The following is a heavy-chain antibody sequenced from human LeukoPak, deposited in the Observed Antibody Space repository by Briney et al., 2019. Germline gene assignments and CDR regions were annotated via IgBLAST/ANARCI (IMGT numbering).Heavy chain of an antibody. D-gene: IGHD2-21*01. V-gene: IGHV3-30*18. CDR1: GFTFRDYG. J-gene: IGHJ4*02. Sequence: GGSLRLSCAASGFTFRDYGMHWVRQAPGKGLEWVASISYDGSNKVYADSVKGRFTISRDNSKSTLYLQMNSLRAEDTAVYYCAKVRDCGGDCRDYWGQGTLVTVSS. CDR2: ISYDGSNK. CDR3: AKVRDCGGDCRDY.